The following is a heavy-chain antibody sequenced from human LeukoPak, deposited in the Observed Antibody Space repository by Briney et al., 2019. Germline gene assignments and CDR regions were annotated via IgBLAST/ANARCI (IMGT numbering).Heavy chain of an antibody. Sequence: SETLSLTCTVSGGSISSYYWSWIRQPPGKGLEWIGYIHYSGSTNYNPSLESRVTISVDTSKNQFSLKLSSVTAADTAVYYCARHASGYSGYSKWGQGTLVTVSS. V-gene: IGHV4-59*08. CDR3: ARHASGYSGYSK. D-gene: IGHD5-12*01. CDR2: IHYSGST. J-gene: IGHJ4*02. CDR1: GGSISSYY.